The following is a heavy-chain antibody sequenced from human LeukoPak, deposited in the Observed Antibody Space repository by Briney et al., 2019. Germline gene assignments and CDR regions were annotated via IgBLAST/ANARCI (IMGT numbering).Heavy chain of an antibody. V-gene: IGHV3-43*01. CDR3: ARKGLGGELGGFDS. J-gene: IGHJ4*02. CDR1: GFTFNEYS. D-gene: IGHD1-26*01. Sequence: GGSLRLSCAASGFTFNEYSMLWVRQGPGKGLEWASLISWDGDGTYYKDSVKGRFTISRDNTKNSLYLQMNSLGVEDTALYHCARKGLGGELGGFDSWGQGTLVTVSS. CDR2: ISWDGDGT.